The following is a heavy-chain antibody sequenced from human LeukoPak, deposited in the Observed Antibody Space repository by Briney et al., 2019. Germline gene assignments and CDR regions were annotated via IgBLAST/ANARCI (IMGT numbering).Heavy chain of an antibody. Sequence: SETLSLTCTVSGGSISSSSYYWGWIRQPPGKGLEWIGSIYYSGSTYYNPSLKSRVTISVDTSENQFSLKLSSVTAADTAVYYCARPVYCSSTSCHNIDIWGQGTMVTVSS. CDR3: ARPVYCSSTSCHNIDI. CDR2: IYYSGST. D-gene: IGHD2-2*02. J-gene: IGHJ3*02. CDR1: GGSISSSSYY. V-gene: IGHV4-39*01.